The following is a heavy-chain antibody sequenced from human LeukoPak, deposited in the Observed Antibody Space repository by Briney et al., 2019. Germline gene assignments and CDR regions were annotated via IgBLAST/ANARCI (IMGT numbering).Heavy chain of an antibody. Sequence: SETLSLTCAVYGGSFSGYHWSWIRQPPWKGLEWIGEINHSGSTNYNPSLKSRVTISVDTSKNQFSLKLSSVTAADTAVYYCARDDSDAFDIWGQGTMVTVSS. J-gene: IGHJ3*02. V-gene: IGHV4-34*01. D-gene: IGHD3-16*01. CDR3: ARDDSDAFDI. CDR2: INHSGST. CDR1: GGSFSGYH.